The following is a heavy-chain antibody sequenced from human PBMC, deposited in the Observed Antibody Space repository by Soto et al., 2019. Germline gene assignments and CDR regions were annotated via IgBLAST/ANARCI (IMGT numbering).Heavy chain of an antibody. J-gene: IGHJ6*03. CDR2: IIPIPGIA. D-gene: IGHD6-13*01. V-gene: IGHV1-69*02. CDR3: ARAEDPTAAAGSYYMDV. Sequence: SVKVSCKASGGTLSSYTISWVRQAPGQGLEWMGRIIPIPGIANYAQKFQGRVTMTRDTSTSTVYMELSSLRSEDTAVYYCARAEDPTAAAGSYYMDVWGKGTTVTVSS. CDR1: GGTLSSYT.